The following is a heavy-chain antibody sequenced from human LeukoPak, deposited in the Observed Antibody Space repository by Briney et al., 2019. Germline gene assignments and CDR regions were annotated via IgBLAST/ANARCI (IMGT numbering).Heavy chain of an antibody. Sequence: GGSLRLSCAASGFTFDDYAMHWVRQAPGKGLEWVSGISWNSGSIGYADSVKGRFTISRDNAKNSLYLQMNSLRAEDTALCYCAKGHSRSWYSDYFDYWGEGTLVGVSS. CDR3: AKGHSRSWYSDYFDY. V-gene: IGHV3-9*01. CDR2: ISWNSGSI. D-gene: IGHD6-13*01. CDR1: GFTFDDYA. J-gene: IGHJ4*02.